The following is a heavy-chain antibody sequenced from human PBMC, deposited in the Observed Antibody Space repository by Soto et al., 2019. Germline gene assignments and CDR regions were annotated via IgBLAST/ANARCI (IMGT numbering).Heavy chain of an antibody. V-gene: IGHV1-69*13. CDR1: GGTFSSYA. Sequence: GASVKVSCKASGGTFSSYAISWVRQAPGQGLEWMGGIIPIFGTANYAQKFQGRVTITADEFTSTAYMELSSLRSEDTAVYYCARDSNYYGSGRQASWFDPWGQGTLVTVSS. D-gene: IGHD3-10*01. CDR2: IIPIFGTA. CDR3: ARDSNYYGSGRQASWFDP. J-gene: IGHJ5*02.